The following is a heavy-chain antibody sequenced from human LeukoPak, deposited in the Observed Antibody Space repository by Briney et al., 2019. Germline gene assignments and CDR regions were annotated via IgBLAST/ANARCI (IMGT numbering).Heavy chain of an antibody. V-gene: IGHV1-69*13. D-gene: IGHD6-19*01. Sequence: SVTVSCTASGGTVSSYAISWVRQAPGRGLEWMGGIIPIFGTGNYAQKFQGRVTITADEYKSTAYMELSSLRSEDTAVYYCAKAVAGTRRFYYYSGMDVWGQGTTVTVSS. J-gene: IGHJ6*02. CDR3: AKAVAGTRRFYYYSGMDV. CDR2: IIPIFGTG. CDR1: GGTVSSYA.